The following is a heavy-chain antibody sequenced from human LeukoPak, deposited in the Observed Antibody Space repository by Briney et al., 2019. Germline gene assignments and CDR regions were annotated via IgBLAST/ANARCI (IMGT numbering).Heavy chain of an antibody. D-gene: IGHD3-10*01. CDR1: GFTFSSYA. CDR3: ATRPPSYGSGSSRYFDY. Sequence: GGSLRLSCAASGFTFSSYAMSWVRQAPGKGLEWVSAISGSGGSTYYADSAKGRFTISRDNSKNTLYLQMNSLRAEDTAVYYCATRPPSYGSGSSRYFDYWGQGTLVTVSS. V-gene: IGHV3-23*01. J-gene: IGHJ4*02. CDR2: ISGSGGST.